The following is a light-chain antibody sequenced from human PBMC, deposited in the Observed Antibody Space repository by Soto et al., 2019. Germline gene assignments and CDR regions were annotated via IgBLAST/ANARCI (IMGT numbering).Light chain of an antibody. V-gene: IGKV1-12*01. CDR2: SAS. CDR3: QQTNSFPIT. CDR1: EDISTW. Sequence: IQMTQSPSSVSASVGDRVTISCRSSEDISTWLAWYQQKPGKAPKLLIYSASSLESGVPSRFSGSGSGTDFTLTISSLQPEDFATYYCQQTNSFPITFGQGTRLEIK. J-gene: IGKJ5*01.